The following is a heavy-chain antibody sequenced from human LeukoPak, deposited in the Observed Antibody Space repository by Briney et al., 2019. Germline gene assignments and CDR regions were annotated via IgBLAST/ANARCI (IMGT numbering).Heavy chain of an antibody. D-gene: IGHD4-17*01. J-gene: IGHJ4*02. CDR3: ARGGDYVGSDY. V-gene: IGHV3-72*01. Sequence: GGSLRLSCAASGFTFSDHYMDWVRQAPGKGLEWVGRTRNKANSYTTEYAASVKGRFTISRDDSKNSLYLQMNSLRAEDTAVYYCARGGDYVGSDYWGQGTLVTVSS. CDR1: GFTFSDHY. CDR2: TRNKANSYTT.